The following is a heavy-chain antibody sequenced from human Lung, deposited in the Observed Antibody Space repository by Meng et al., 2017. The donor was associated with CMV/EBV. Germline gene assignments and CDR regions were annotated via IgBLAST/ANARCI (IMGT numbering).Heavy chain of an antibody. J-gene: IGHJ3*02. CDR1: GYTFTGYY. CDR2: INPNSGGT. Sequence: ASVXVSCKASGYTFTGYYMHWVRQAPGQGLEWMGWINPNSGGTNYAQKFQGRVTMTRDTSISTAYMELSRLRSEDTAVYYCARSSRADRYDAVDIWGQGKMVTVSS. CDR3: ARSSRADRYDAVDI. V-gene: IGHV1-2*02. D-gene: IGHD2-2*01.